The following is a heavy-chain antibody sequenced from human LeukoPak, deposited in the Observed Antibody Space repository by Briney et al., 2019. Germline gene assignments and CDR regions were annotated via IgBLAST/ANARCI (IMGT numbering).Heavy chain of an antibody. V-gene: IGHV3-74*01. J-gene: IGHJ4*02. CDR2: VNGDGSST. D-gene: IGHD1-26*01. Sequence: TGGSLRLSCAASGFTFSTYWMHWVRQAPGKGLVWVSRVNGDGSSTNYADSVKGRFTISRDNAKNTLYLQVNSLRAEDTAVYYCAKGGKWDVTPFDYWGQGTLVTVSS. CDR1: GFTFSTYW. CDR3: AKGGKWDVTPFDY.